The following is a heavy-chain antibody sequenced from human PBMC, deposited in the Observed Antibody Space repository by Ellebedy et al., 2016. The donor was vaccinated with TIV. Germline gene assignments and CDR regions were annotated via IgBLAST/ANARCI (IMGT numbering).Heavy chain of an antibody. CDR3: RGAIYCGGDCRIDY. CDR2: ISGSGGST. Sequence: GESLKISCAASGFTFSSYAMSWVRQAPGKGLEWVSAISGSGGSTYYADSVKGRFTISRDNSKNTLYLQMNSLRAEDTAVYYCRGAIYCGGDCRIDYWGQGTLVTVSS. D-gene: IGHD2-21*01. V-gene: IGHV3-23*01. J-gene: IGHJ4*02. CDR1: GFTFSSYA.